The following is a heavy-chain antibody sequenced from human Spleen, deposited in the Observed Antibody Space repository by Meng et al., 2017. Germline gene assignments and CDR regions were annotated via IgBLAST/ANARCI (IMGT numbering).Heavy chain of an antibody. CDR3: AKNIVVVVSANYFDF. V-gene: IGHV3-21*04. Sequence: GESLKISCAASGFTFSSYSMNWVRQAPGKGLEWVSSISSSSSYIYYADSVKGRFTISRDNAKNSLYLQMNSLRAEDTAIYYCAKNIVVVVSANYFDFWGQGKLVTVSS. D-gene: IGHD2-15*01. CDR2: ISSSSSYI. J-gene: IGHJ4*02. CDR1: GFTFSSYS.